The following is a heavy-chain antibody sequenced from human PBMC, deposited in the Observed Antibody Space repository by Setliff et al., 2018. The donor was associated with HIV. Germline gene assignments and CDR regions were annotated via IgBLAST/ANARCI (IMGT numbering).Heavy chain of an antibody. Sequence: SETMSLTCSVSGASVSDHHWTWIRQTAEKRLEYTGRIRFSGGSNYNHSLSSRVTMSVDTSNNQFPLRLKSVTSADTAVYYCARGGYHGFGSYGDYWGQGTLVTVSS. CDR3: ARGGYHGFGSYGDY. CDR2: IRFSGGS. CDR1: GASVSDHH. J-gene: IGHJ4*02. D-gene: IGHD3-10*01. V-gene: IGHV4-4*07.